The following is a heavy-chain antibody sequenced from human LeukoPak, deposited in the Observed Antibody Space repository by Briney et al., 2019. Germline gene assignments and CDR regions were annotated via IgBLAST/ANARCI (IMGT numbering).Heavy chain of an antibody. D-gene: IGHD3-10*01. V-gene: IGHV3-7*01. CDR3: AKDGEGYS. CDR2: INGDGSET. CDR1: GFTFNRAS. J-gene: IGHJ4*02. Sequence: GGSLRLSCAASGFTFNRASMSWVRQTPEKRLEFVATINGDGSETYYVDSVKGRFTISRDNTKNTLYLQMNSLRVEDTAIYYCAKDGEGYSWGQGTLVTVSS.